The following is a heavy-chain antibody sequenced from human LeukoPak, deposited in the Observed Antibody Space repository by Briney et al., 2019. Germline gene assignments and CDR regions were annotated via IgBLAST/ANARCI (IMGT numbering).Heavy chain of an antibody. CDR2: IRYDGSNK. Sequence: GGSLRLSCAASGFTFSSYGMHWVRQAPGKGLEWVAFIRYDGSNKYYADSVKGRFTISRDNSKNTLYLQMNSLRAEDTAVYYCAKLPGGYSSGWYVDYWGQGTLVTVSS. J-gene: IGHJ4*02. V-gene: IGHV3-30*02. CDR1: GFTFSSYG. CDR3: AKLPGGYSSGWYVDY. D-gene: IGHD6-19*01.